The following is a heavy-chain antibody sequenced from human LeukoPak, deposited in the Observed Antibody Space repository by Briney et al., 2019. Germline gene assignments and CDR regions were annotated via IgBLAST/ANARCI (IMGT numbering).Heavy chain of an antibody. CDR2: ISYDGSNK. V-gene: IGHV3-30*03. Sequence: GGSLRLSCAASGFTFSSYGMHWVRQAPGKGLEWAAVISYDGSNKYYADSVKGRFTISRDNSKNTLYLQMNSLRAEDTAVYYCARDSPSGFFDLWGRGTLVTVSS. D-gene: IGHD6-19*01. CDR1: GFTFSSYG. CDR3: ARDSPSGFFDL. J-gene: IGHJ2*01.